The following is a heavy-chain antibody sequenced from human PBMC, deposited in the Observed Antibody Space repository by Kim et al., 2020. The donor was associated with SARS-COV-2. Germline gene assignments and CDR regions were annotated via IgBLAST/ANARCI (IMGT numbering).Heavy chain of an antibody. Sequence: YNPSLKSRVTISVDKSKNQFSLKLSSVTAADTAVYYCARAPYDFWSGIDYWGQGTLVTVSS. J-gene: IGHJ4*02. V-gene: IGHV4-4*02. CDR3: ARAPYDFWSGIDY. D-gene: IGHD3-3*01.